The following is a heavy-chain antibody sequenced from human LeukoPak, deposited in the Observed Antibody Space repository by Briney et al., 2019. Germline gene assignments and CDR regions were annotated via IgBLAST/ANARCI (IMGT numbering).Heavy chain of an antibody. CDR3: AKDSTPYDILTGYYTEFDY. CDR2: ITGGGGLI. CDR1: GFTFSDFV. V-gene: IGHV3-23*01. J-gene: IGHJ4*02. Sequence: GGTLRLSCAASGFTFSDFVMSWVRQAPGKGLDWVSAITGGGGLIYYADSVKGRFTISRDNSKNTLYLQMNSLRAEDTAVYYCAKDSTPYDILTGYYTEFDYWGQGTLVTVSS. D-gene: IGHD3-9*01.